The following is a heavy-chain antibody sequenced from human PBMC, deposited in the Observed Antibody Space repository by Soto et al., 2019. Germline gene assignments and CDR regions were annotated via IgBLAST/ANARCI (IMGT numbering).Heavy chain of an antibody. D-gene: IGHD1-26*01. Sequence: GESLEISCKGSGYSFTSNWIGWVRQMPGKGLEWMGIIYPGDSHAIYSPSFQGQVTMSADKSISTAYLQWSSLKASDTAMYYCARPYSGGPNDPFDVWGQGTMVTVSS. CDR3: ARPYSGGPNDPFDV. J-gene: IGHJ3*01. CDR1: GYSFTSNW. V-gene: IGHV5-51*01. CDR2: IYPGDSHA.